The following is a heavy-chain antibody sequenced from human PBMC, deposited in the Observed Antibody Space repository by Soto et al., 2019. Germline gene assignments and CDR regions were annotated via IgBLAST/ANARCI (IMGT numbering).Heavy chain of an antibody. CDR1: GYSISSGYY. CDR3: ARGNFMGGSYYFDY. V-gene: IGHV4-38-2*01. CDR2: IYHSGST. J-gene: IGHJ4*02. Sequence: SETLSLTCAVSGYSISSGYYWGWIRQPPGKGLEWIGSIYHSGSTYYNPSLKSRVTISVDTSKNQFSLKLSSVTAADTAVYYCARGNFMGGSYYFDYWGQGALVTVSS. D-gene: IGHD1-26*01.